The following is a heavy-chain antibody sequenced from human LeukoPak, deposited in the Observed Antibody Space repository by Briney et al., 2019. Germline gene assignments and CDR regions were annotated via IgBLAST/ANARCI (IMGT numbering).Heavy chain of an antibody. D-gene: IGHD6-13*01. Sequence: ASVNVSCKASGYTFTSYGISRVRQAPGQGLEWMGWISAYNGNTNYPQKLQGRVTMTTDTSTSTAYMELRSLRSDDTAVYYCARDLGIAAAGTVVFLGAFDIWGQGTMVTVSS. V-gene: IGHV1-18*04. CDR3: ARDLGIAAAGTVVFLGAFDI. CDR2: ISAYNGNT. J-gene: IGHJ3*02. CDR1: GYTFTSYG.